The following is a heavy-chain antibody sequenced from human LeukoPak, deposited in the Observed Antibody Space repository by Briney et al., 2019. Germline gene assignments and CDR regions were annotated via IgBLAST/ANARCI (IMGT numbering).Heavy chain of an antibody. V-gene: IGHV4-34*01. J-gene: IGHJ4*02. CDR3: ARDHYGDPIDY. Sequence: PSETLFLTCAVYGGSFSGYYWSWIRQPPGKGLEWIGEINRSGSTNYNPSLKSRVTISVDTSKNQFSLKLSSVTAADTAVYYCARDHYGDPIDYWGQGTLVTVSS. CDR2: INRSGST. D-gene: IGHD4-17*01. CDR1: GGSFSGYY.